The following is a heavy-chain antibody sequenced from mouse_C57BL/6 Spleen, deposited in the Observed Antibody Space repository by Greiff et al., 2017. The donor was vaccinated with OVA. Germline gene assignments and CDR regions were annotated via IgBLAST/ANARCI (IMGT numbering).Heavy chain of an antibody. Sequence: QVQLKQSGAELARPGASVKLSCKASGYTFTSYGISWVKQRTGQGLEWIGEIYPRSGNTYYNEKFKGKATLTADKSSSTAYMELRSLTSEDSAVYFCARSKVHYGYDGEAMDYWGQGTSVTVSS. CDR1: GYTFTSYG. V-gene: IGHV1-81*01. CDR3: ARSKVHYGYDGEAMDY. D-gene: IGHD2-2*01. J-gene: IGHJ4*01. CDR2: IYPRSGNT.